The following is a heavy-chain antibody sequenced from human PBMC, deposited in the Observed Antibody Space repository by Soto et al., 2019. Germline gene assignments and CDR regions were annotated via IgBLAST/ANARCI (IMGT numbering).Heavy chain of an antibody. Sequence: PSETLSLTCSVSGGSISNYYWSWIRQPAEKGLEWIGRIYTSGSTSYNPSLKSRVTMSVDTSKNQFSLKLTSVTAADTAVYYCARDQSGYGFFDYWGQGTLVTVSS. V-gene: IGHV4-4*07. J-gene: IGHJ4*02. CDR3: ARDQSGYGFFDY. CDR2: IYTSGST. D-gene: IGHD5-18*01. CDR1: GGSISNYY.